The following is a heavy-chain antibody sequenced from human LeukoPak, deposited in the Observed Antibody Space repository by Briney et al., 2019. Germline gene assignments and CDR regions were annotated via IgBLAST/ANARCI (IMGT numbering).Heavy chain of an antibody. D-gene: IGHD1-26*01. J-gene: IGHJ4*02. CDR2: IKSETDGGTT. CDR1: GFTFSNAW. Sequence: GGSLRLSCAASGFTFSNAWMNWVRQAPGKGLEWVGRIKSETDGGTTDYAAPVKGRFTISRDDSKNTLSLQMNSLKTEDTALYYCAWELLGWDYWGQGTLVTVSS. V-gene: IGHV3-15*07. CDR3: AWELLGWDY.